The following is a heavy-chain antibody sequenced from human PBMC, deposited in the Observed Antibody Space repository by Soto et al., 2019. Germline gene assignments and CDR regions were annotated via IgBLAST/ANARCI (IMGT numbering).Heavy chain of an antibody. CDR3: ARDRSLVSCSSTSCYLRPQTSGASWNWFDP. V-gene: IGHV4-31*03. J-gene: IGHJ5*02. Sequence: PSETLSLTCTVSGGSISSGGYYWSWIRQHPGKGLEWIGYIYYSGSTYYNPSLKSRVTISVDTSKNQFSLKLSSVTAADTAVYYCARDRSLVSCSSTSCYLRPQTSGASWNWFDPWGQGTLVTVSS. CDR1: GGSISSGGYY. CDR2: IYYSGST. D-gene: IGHD2-2*01.